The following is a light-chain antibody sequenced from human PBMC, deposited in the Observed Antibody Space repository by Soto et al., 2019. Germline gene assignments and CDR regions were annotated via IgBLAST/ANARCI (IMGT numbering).Light chain of an antibody. V-gene: IGLV2-11*01. J-gene: IGLJ1*01. CDR3: CSYAGSYTSYV. CDR2: DVS. Sequence: VNFYRKRTSSDVGGYNYVSWYQQHPGKAPKLMIYDVSKRPSGVPDRFSGSKSGNTASLTISGLQAEDEADYYCCSYAGSYTSYVFGTGTTVTVL. CDR1: SSDVGGYNY.